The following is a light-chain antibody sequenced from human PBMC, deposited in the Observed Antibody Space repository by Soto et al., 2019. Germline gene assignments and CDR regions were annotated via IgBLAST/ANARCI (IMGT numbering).Light chain of an antibody. J-gene: IGKJ1*01. Sequence: DIRMTQSPSSLSASAGDRVTITCRAGQSINTWVAWYQQKPGKAPKLLIHDASYLETGVPSRFSGSGSGTEFTLTVSSLQPDDFATYYCQQYNSYPRTFGQGTTVESK. V-gene: IGKV1-5*01. CDR2: DAS. CDR1: QSINTW. CDR3: QQYNSYPRT.